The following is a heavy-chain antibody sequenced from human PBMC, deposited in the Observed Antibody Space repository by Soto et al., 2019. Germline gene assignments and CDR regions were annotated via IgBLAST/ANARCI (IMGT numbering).Heavy chain of an antibody. J-gene: IGHJ6*02. Sequence: QVHLVQSGAEVKQPGASVKVSCKASGYTFSVYHMHWVRQAPGQGLEWMGWVHPNSGGTNYAQSFEGRVTMTRDTSINTAYMELSRLTPDDTAVYYCAKELQRGMDVWGQGTTVTVSS. CDR1: GYTFSVYH. V-gene: IGHV1-2*02. CDR3: AKELQRGMDV. D-gene: IGHD4-4*01. CDR2: VHPNSGGT.